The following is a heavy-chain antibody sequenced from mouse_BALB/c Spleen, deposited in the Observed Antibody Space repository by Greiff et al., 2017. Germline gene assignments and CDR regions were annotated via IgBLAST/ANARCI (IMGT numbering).Heavy chain of an antibody. D-gene: IGHD2-2*01. Sequence: EVQLQESGPGLVKPSQSLSLTCTVTGYSITSDYAWNWIRQFPGNQLEWMGYISYSGSTSYNPSLKSRISITRDTSKNQFFLQLNSVTTEDTATYYCAREGLGAMDYWGQGTSVTVSA. J-gene: IGHJ4*01. CDR2: ISYSGST. CDR3: AREGLGAMDY. CDR1: GYSITSDYA. V-gene: IGHV3-2*02.